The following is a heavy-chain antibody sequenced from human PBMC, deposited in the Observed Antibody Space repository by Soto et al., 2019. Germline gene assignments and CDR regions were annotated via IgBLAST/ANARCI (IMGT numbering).Heavy chain of an antibody. CDR3: ARGDYGTGGYPFPYFDY. CDR1: GYSFTGYY. Sequence: HEHLVQSGAEVKRPGASLKVSCKASGYSFTGYYINWVRKAPGQGLEWMGWINPDSGATNYAQNFKGRVTLTSDTSISTASMDLTSLTSDDTAVYYCARGDYGTGGYPFPYFDYWGQGTVVIVSS. D-gene: IGHD2-8*02. V-gene: IGHV1-2*02. CDR2: INPDSGAT. J-gene: IGHJ4*02.